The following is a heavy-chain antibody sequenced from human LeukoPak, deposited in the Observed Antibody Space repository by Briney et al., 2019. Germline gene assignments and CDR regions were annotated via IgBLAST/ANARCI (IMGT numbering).Heavy chain of an antibody. V-gene: IGHV4-39*07. J-gene: IGHJ5*02. CDR3: ARDRILYDFWSGYLSGDWFDP. Sequence: SETLSLTCTVSGGSISSSSDYWGWIRQPPGRGLEWIGSIYYSGSTYYNPSLKSRVTISVDTSKDQFSLKLSSVTAADTAVYYCARDRILYDFWSGYLSGDWFDPWGQGTLVTVSS. CDR1: GGSISSSSDY. D-gene: IGHD3-3*01. CDR2: IYYSGST.